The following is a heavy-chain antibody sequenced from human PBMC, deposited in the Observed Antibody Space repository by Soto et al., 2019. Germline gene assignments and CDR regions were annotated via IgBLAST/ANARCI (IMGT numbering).Heavy chain of an antibody. D-gene: IGHD3-3*01. J-gene: IGHJ6*04. CDR3: ARDKAIYWSGYV. Sequence: PGGSLRLSCAASGFTFSSYSMNWVRQAPGKGLEWVSYISSSSSTIYYADSVKGRFTISRDNAKNSLYLQMNSLRAEDTAVYYCARDKAIYWSGYVWGKGTTVTVSS. CDR1: GFTFSSYS. CDR2: ISSSSSTI. V-gene: IGHV3-48*01.